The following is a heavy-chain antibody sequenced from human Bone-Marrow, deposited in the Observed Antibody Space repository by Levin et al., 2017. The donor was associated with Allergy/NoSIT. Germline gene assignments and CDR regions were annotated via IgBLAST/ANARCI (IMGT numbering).Heavy chain of an antibody. CDR1: GLSLSTTGMG. CDR2: IYWDDTR. D-gene: IGHD3-3*01. J-gene: IGHJ4*02. V-gene: IGHV2-5*02. Sequence: ESGPTLVKPTQTLTLTCTFSGLSLSTTGMGIHWIRQPPGEALEWLALIYWDDTRRFRPSLTNRLAITRDDSKNQVVLTMTDMDPDDTATYYCAQRRVGFGEVLENWGQGTLVIVSS. CDR3: AQRRVGFGEVLEN.